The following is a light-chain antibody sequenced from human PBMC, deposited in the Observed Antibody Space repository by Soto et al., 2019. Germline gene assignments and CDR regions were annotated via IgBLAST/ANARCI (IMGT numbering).Light chain of an antibody. CDR2: AAS. CDR1: QIIVTY. V-gene: IGKV1-39*01. J-gene: IGKJ1*01. CDR3: QQCYTAPPWT. Sequence: DIQMTNSPSSLSASVGDRVTITCRASQIIVTYLNWYHQKPGQAPKLLIYAASNLQSGVPSRFSGSGSGTDFTLTISSRQPEDFATYYCQQCYTAPPWTFGEGTKVDIK.